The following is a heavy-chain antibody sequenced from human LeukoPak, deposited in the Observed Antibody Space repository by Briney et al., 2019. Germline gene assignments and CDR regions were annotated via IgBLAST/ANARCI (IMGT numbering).Heavy chain of an antibody. J-gene: IGHJ6*03. CDR3: ARDRGLDIAAAGKFRHYYYYMDV. D-gene: IGHD6-13*01. Sequence: GGSLRLSCAASGFTVSSNYMSWVRQAPGKGLEWVSVIYSGGSTYYADSVKGRFTISRDNSKNTLYLQMNSLRAEDTAVYYCARDRGLDIAAAGKFRHYYYYMDVWGKGTTVTVSS. CDR1: GFTVSSNY. CDR2: IYSGGST. V-gene: IGHV3-53*01.